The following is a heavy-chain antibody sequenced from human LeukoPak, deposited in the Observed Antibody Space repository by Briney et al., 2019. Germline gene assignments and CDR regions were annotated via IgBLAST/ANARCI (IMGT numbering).Heavy chain of an antibody. CDR3: ARRLCGGDCYSTFSY. J-gene: IGHJ4*02. CDR1: GFTLSSYT. CDR2: IAGSSGYI. V-gene: IGHV3-21*01. Sequence: GGCLIPSCAASGFTLSSYTMNWVRQAPGKGLEWVSSIAGSSGYISYADSVKGRFTISRDNAKKSLYLQMTSLTAEDTAVYYCARRLCGGDCYSTFSYWGQGTLVTVSS. D-gene: IGHD2-21*02.